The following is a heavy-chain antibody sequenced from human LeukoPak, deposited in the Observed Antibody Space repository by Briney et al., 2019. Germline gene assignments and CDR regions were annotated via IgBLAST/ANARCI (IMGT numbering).Heavy chain of an antibody. V-gene: IGHV4-59*01. CDR3: ARDKKDASCYDY. D-gene: IGHD2-2*01. Sequence: SETLSLTCTVSGGSISSYYWSWIRQPPGKGLEWIGYIYYSGSTNYNPFLKSRVTISVDTSKNQFSLKLSSVTAADTAVYYCARDKKDASCYDYWGQGTLVTVSS. CDR2: IYYSGST. J-gene: IGHJ4*02. CDR1: GGSISSYY.